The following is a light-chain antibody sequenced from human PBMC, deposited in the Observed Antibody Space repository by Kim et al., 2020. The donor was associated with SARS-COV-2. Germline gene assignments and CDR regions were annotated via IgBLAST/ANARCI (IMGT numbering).Light chain of an antibody. CDR2: AAS. CDR1: QGISNY. Sequence: AAVGDRVTITCRASQGISNYLAWYQQKPGKVPILLIYAASALQYGVPSRCSGSGSGADFALTISSLQPEYVATYYCQKYDGAPWTFGQGTKVDIK. J-gene: IGKJ1*01. CDR3: QKYDGAPWT. V-gene: IGKV1-27*01.